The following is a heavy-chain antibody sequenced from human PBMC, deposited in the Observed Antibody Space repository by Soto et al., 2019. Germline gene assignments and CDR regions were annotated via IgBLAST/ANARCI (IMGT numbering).Heavy chain of an antibody. J-gene: IGHJ4*02. CDR2: ISSSSSYI. D-gene: IGHD3-22*01. CDR3: ARAEDYYDSSGYLY. V-gene: IGHV3-21*01. CDR1: GFTFSSFS. Sequence: EVQLVESGGGLVKPGGSLRLSCAASGFTFSSFSMNWVRQAPGKGLEWVSSISSSSSYIYYADSVKGRFTISRDNAKNSLYLQMNCLRAEDTAGYYCARAEDYYDSSGYLYWGQGTLVTVSS.